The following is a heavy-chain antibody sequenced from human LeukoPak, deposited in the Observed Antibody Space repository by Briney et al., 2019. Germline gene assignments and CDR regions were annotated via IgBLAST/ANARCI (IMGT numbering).Heavy chain of an antibody. CDR1: GGSISSYY. J-gene: IGHJ3*02. D-gene: IGHD2-8*02. Sequence: SETLSFTCTVSGGSISSYYWSWIRQPPGKGLEWIGYIYYSGSTNYNPSLESRVTISVDTSKNQFSLKLSSVTAADTAVYYCARVLAGAFDIWGQGTMVTVSS. CDR2: IYYSGST. CDR3: ARVLAGAFDI. V-gene: IGHV4-59*01.